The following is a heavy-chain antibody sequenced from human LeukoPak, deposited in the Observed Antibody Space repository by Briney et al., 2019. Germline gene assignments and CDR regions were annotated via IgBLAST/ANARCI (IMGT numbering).Heavy chain of an antibody. CDR3: ARAPPAYYYYGMDV. CDR1: GGSFSGYY. Sequence: SETLSLTCAVYGGSFSGYYWSWIRQPPGKGLEWIGEINHSGSTNYNPSLKSRVTISVDTSKNQFSLKLSSVTAADTAVYYCARAPPAYYYYGMDVWGQGTTVTVSS. V-gene: IGHV4-34*01. J-gene: IGHJ6*02. CDR2: INHSGST.